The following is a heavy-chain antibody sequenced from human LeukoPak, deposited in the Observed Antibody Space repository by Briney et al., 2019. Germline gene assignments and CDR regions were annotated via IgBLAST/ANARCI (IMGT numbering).Heavy chain of an antibody. CDR2: IIPILGIA. V-gene: IGHV1-69*04. CDR3: ATNYGDYENAFDI. J-gene: IGHJ3*02. Sequence: SVKVSCKASGGTFSCYAISWVRQAPGQGLEWMGRIIPILGIANYAQKFQGRVTITADKSTSTAYMELSSLRSEDTAVYYCATNYGDYENAFDIWGQGTMVTVSS. CDR1: GGTFSCYA. D-gene: IGHD4-17*01.